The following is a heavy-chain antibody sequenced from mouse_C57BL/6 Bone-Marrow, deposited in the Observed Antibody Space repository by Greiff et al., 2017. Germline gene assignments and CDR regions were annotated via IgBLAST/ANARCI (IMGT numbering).Heavy chain of an antibody. V-gene: IGHV1-81*01. Sequence: VQLQQSGAELARPGASVKLSCKASGYTFTSYGISWVQQRTGQGLEWIGEIYPRSGNTYYNEKFKGKATLTADKASSASYMELRSLTSEDSAVYFCARSPLYYYGSSSWFAYWGQETLVTVSA. D-gene: IGHD1-1*01. J-gene: IGHJ3*01. CDR3: ARSPLYYYGSSSWFAY. CDR2: IYPRSGNT. CDR1: GYTFTSYG.